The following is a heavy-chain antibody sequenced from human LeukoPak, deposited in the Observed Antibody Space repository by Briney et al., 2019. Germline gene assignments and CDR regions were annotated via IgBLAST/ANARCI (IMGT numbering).Heavy chain of an antibody. CDR1: GFPVSSNY. CDR3: AIHGGGTIRIEAFDV. J-gene: IGHJ3*01. V-gene: IGHV3-53*01. CDR2: IYSGGST. D-gene: IGHD3-3*01. Sequence: GGSLRLSCAASGFPVSSNYMSWVRQAPAKGLEWVSVIYSGGSTYYADAVKGRFTISRDNSKNTLYLQMNSLRDEDTALYYCAIHGGGTIRIEAFDVWGQGTMVTISS.